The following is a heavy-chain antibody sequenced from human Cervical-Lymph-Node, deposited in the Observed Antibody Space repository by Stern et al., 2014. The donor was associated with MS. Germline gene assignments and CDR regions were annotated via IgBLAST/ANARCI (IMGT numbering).Heavy chain of an antibody. J-gene: IGHJ4*02. CDR3: ARHFASGHIGHDWHFDL. CDR1: GDFFTNYW. CDR2: IYPDDADF. D-gene: IGHD5-12*01. V-gene: IGHV5-51*01. Sequence: EMQLVESGAETKKPGESLKVSCQGSGDFFTNYWIAWVRQMPGKGLEWMGIIYPDDADFRYSPSFQGQVTISADKSISTAYLQWGSLKASDSAVYYCARHFASGHIGHDWHFDLGGQGTRVIVSS.